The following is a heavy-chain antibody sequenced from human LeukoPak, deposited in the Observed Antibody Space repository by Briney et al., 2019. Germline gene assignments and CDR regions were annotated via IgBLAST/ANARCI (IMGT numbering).Heavy chain of an antibody. CDR2: INHSGST. CDR1: GGSFSGYY. J-gene: IGHJ3*02. Sequence: SETLSLTCAVYGGSFSGYYWSWIRQPPGKGLEWIGEINHSGSTNYNPSLKSRVTISVDTSKNQFSPKLSSVTAADTAVYYCARAPGYYDSSGSAFDIWGQGTMVSVSS. CDR3: ARAPGYYDSSGSAFDI. D-gene: IGHD3-22*01. V-gene: IGHV4-34*01.